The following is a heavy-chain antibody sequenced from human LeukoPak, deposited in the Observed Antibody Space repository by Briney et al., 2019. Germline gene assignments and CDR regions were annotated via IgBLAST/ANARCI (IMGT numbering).Heavy chain of an antibody. CDR2: IFYSGIT. J-gene: IGHJ4*02. CDR3: ARIIVVTSTDYFDS. V-gene: IGHV4-39*01. CDR1: GGSISSSLYY. Sequence: PSETLSLTCTVSGGSISSSLYYWGWIRQPPGKGLEWIGSIFYSGITYYNLSLQSRVTISVDTSKSQFSLHLSSVTAADTALYYCARIIVVTSTDYFDSWGQGTLVTVSS. D-gene: IGHD2/OR15-2a*01.